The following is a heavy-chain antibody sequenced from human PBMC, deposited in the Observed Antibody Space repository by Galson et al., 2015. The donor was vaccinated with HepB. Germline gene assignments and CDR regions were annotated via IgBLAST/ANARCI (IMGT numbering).Heavy chain of an antibody. D-gene: IGHD5-18*01. J-gene: IGHJ4*02. CDR2: INPSGGST. Sequence: SVKVSCKASGYTFTSYYMHWVRQAPGQGLEWMGIINPSGGSTIYAQKFQGRVTMTRGTSTSTVYMELSSLRSEDTAVYYCAREWRGYSYAHDYWGQGTLVTVSS. CDR1: GYTFTSYY. CDR3: AREWRGYSYAHDY. V-gene: IGHV1-46*03.